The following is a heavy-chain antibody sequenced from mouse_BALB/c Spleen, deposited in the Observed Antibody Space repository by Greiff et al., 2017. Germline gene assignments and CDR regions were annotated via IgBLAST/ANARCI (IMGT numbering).Heavy chain of an antibody. V-gene: IGHV1S81*02. J-gene: IGHJ3*01. CDR3: TKGVLRFAY. D-gene: IGHD1-1*01. CDR1: GYTFTSYY. Sequence: QVQLQQPGAELVKPGASVKLSCKASGYTFTSYYMYWVKQRPGQGLEWIGGINPSNGGTNFNEKFKSKATLTVDKSSSTAYMQLSSLTSEDSAVYYCTKGVLRFAYWGQGTLVTVSA. CDR2: INPSNGGT.